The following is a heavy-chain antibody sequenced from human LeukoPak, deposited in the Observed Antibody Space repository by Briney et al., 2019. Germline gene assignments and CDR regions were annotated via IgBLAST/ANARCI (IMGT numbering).Heavy chain of an antibody. CDR2: IYTGGNI. D-gene: IGHD4-17*01. CDR3: ARARRCGLYDDYGGCFDS. Sequence: GGSLRLSCAASGFTVGNNYMTWVRLAPGKGLEWVSIIYTGGNIYYADSVKGRFTISRDNSKNTLSLQMNSLRAEDTAMYYCARARRCGLYDDYGGCFDSWGQGVLVTVSS. J-gene: IGHJ4*02. CDR1: GFTVGNNY. V-gene: IGHV3-53*01.